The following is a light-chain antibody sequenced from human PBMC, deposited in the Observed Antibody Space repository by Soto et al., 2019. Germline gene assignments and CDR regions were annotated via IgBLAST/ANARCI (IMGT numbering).Light chain of an antibody. CDR1: QSVSSY. J-gene: IGKJ5*01. V-gene: IGKV3-15*01. CDR3: QQYSNWPLIT. CDR2: DAS. Sequence: EIVMTQSPVTLSVSPGEGATLSCRASQSVSSYLAWYQHKRGQAPRLLIYDASTRATGIPVRFSGSGSGTEFTLTISSLQSEDVAVYFCQQYSNWPLITFGQGTRLEIK.